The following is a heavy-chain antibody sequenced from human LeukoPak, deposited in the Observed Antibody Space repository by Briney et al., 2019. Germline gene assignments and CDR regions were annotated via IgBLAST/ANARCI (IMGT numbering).Heavy chain of an antibody. D-gene: IGHD5-12*01. J-gene: IGHJ6*02. CDR1: GGSISSYY. V-gene: IGHV4-59*01. CDR2: IYYSGST. Sequence: SETLSLTCTVSGGSISSYYWSWIRQPPGKGLEWIGYIYYSGSTNYNPSLKSRVTISVDTSKNQFSLKLSSVTAADTAVYYCARDPGPWQGYGMDVWGQGTTVTVSS. CDR3: ARDPGPWQGYGMDV.